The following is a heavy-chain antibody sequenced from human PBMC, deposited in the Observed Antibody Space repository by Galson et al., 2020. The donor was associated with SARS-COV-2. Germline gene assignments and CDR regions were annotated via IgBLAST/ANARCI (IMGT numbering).Heavy chain of an antibody. CDR2: ISYSGST. J-gene: IGHJ3*02. V-gene: IGHV4-31*03. D-gene: IGHD3-3*01. CDR1: GGSISSGGYY. Sequence: SETLSLTCTVSGGSISSGGYYWSWIRQHPGKGLEWIGYISYSGSTYYNPSLKSRVTISVDTSKNQFSLKLSSVTAADTAVYYCARAITIFGVVISAFDIWGQGTMVTVSS. CDR3: ARAITIFGVVISAFDI.